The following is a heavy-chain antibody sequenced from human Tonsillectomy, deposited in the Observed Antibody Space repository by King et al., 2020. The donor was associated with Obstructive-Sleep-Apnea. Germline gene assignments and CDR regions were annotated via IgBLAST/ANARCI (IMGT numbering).Heavy chain of an antibody. CDR1: GDSISSDFW. D-gene: IGHD3-10*01. J-gene: IGHJ4*02. CDR3: ARDTGSRLDS. V-gene: IGHV4-4*02. Sequence: QLQESGPGLVKPSGTLSLTCAVSGDSISSDFWWSWVRQPPGKGLEWIGEIIHSGYTNYNPSLERRVTISIDKSKNHLSLSLNSVTAADTADYYCARDTGSRLDSWGQGTLVTVSS. CDR2: IIHSGYT.